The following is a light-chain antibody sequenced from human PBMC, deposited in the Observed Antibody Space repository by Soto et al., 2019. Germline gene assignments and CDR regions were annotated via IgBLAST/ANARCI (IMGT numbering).Light chain of an antibody. CDR3: QQYGSSPVT. CDR2: GAS. J-gene: IGKJ2*01. CDR1: QSVSSNY. Sequence: EIVLTQSPGTLSLSPGERATLSCRASQSVSSNYLGWYQQKPGQAPRLLIYGASSRATGIPDRFRGSGSGTDFTLTISRLEPEDFAVYSCQQYGSSPVTFGQGTKLEIK. V-gene: IGKV3-20*01.